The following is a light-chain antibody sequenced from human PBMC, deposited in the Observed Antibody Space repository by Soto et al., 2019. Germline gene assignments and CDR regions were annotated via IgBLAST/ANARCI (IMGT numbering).Light chain of an antibody. CDR3: QQYDSSSYT. Sequence: EIVLTQSPGTLSLSPGERATLSCRASQSVSSSYLAWYQQKPGQAPRLLIFGASTRATDIPDRFSGSGSGTDFTLTISRLEPVDFAVYYCQQYDSSSYTFGQGTKLQIK. CDR2: GAS. V-gene: IGKV3-20*01. J-gene: IGKJ2*01. CDR1: QSVSSSY.